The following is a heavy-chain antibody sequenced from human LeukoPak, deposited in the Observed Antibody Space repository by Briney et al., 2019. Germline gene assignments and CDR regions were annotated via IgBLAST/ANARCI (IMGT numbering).Heavy chain of an antibody. CDR3: ARGPGEQLVAGYYYYYYMDV. D-gene: IGHD6-13*01. V-gene: IGHV4-59*01. Sequence: PSETLSLTCTVSGGSISSYYWSWIRQPPGKGLEWIGYIYYSGSTNYNPSLTSRVTISVDTSKNQFSLKLSSVTAADTAVYYCARGPGEQLVAGYYYYYYMDVWGKGTTVTVSS. J-gene: IGHJ6*03. CDR1: GGSISSYY. CDR2: IYYSGST.